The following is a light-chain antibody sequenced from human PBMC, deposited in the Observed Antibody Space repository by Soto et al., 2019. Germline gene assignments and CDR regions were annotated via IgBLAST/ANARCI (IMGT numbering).Light chain of an antibody. V-gene: IGKV3-11*01. Sequence: EIVLTQSPATLSLSPGERATLSCRASQSVSSYLAWYQQKPGQAPRLLIYDASNRATGIPARFSGSGSGTDFTLTISSLEPEDFAVYYCQQRSHWITFGQGTRLEIE. CDR2: DAS. CDR1: QSVSSY. J-gene: IGKJ5*01. CDR3: QQRSHWIT.